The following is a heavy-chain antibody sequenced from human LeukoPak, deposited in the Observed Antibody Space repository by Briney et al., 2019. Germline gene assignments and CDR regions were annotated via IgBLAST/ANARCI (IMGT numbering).Heavy chain of an antibody. CDR2: INPSGGST. J-gene: IGHJ4*02. V-gene: IGHV1-46*01. D-gene: IGHD6-25*01. CDR3: VTSNNDIAAPDY. CDR1: GYTFTSYY. Sequence: ASVKVSCKASGYTFTSYYMHWVRQAPGQGLEWMGIINPSGGSTSYAQKFQGRVTMTRDTSTSTVYMELSSLRSEDTAVYYCVTSNNDIAAPDYWGQGTLVTVSP.